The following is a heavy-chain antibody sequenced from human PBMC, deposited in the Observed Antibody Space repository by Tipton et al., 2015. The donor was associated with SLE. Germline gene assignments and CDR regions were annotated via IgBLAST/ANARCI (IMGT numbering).Heavy chain of an antibody. J-gene: IGHJ5*02. V-gene: IGHV1-2*02. D-gene: IGHD6-13*01. CDR3: ARDGAIPLAAAGRGFDP. Sequence: QLVQSGPAVKKPGASVKVSCKASGYTFTGYYMHWVRQAPGQGLEWMGWINPNSGGTNYAQKFQGRITMTRDTSISTAYMELSRLRSDDTAVYYCARDGAIPLAAAGRGFDPWGQGTLVTVSS. CDR1: GYTFTGYY. CDR2: INPNSGGT.